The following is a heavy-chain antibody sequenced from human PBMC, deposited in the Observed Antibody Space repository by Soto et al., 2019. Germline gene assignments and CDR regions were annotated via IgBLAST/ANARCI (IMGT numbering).Heavy chain of an antibody. Sequence: EVQLVESGGGLVQPGGSLRLSCAASGFTFSSYWMSWVRQAPGKGLEWVANIKQDGSEKYYVDSVKGRFTISRDNAKNALYLQMDSLRTEDTAVYYCARDRWYSNYLFCYYDMGVWGKGTTVTVSS. CDR2: IKQDGSEK. D-gene: IGHD4-4*01. J-gene: IGHJ6*03. CDR1: GFTFSSYW. V-gene: IGHV3-7*01. CDR3: ARDRWYSNYLFCYYDMGV.